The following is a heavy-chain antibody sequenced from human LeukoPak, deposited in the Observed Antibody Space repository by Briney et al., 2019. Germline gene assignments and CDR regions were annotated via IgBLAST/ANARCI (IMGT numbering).Heavy chain of an antibody. J-gene: IGHJ4*02. Sequence: SQTLSLTCAISGDTVSSNSACWNWIRQSPPRGLEWLGRTFYRSKWYSDYAPSLKSRITVNPDTSKNQFSLQFNSVTPEDTAVYYCVRGGSYFDYWGQGTLVTVSS. V-gene: IGHV6-1*01. CDR1: GDTVSSNSAC. CDR2: TFYRSKWYS. D-gene: IGHD1-26*01. CDR3: VRGGSYFDY.